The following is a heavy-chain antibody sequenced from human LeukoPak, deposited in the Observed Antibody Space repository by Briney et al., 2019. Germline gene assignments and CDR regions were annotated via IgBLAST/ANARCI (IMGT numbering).Heavy chain of an antibody. CDR2: IWYDGSNK. V-gene: IGHV3-33*01. Sequence: PGGSLRLSCAASGLTFSSYGMHWVRQAPGKGLEWVAVIWYDGSNKYYADSVKGRFTISRDNSKNTLYLQMNSLRAEDTAVYYCALSIAARPYYFDYWGQGTLVTVSS. D-gene: IGHD6-6*01. CDR3: ALSIAARPYYFDY. CDR1: GLTFSSYG. J-gene: IGHJ4*02.